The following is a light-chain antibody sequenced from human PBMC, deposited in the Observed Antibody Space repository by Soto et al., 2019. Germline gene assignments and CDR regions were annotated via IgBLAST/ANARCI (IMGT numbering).Light chain of an antibody. Sequence: DIVMTQSPATLSVSPGERATLSCRASQSVSSNLAWYQQKPGQAPRLLIYGASTRATGIPARFSGSGSGTEFTLTISSLQSEDFAVYYCQQYNNWSTFGQGTKVDIK. CDR3: QQYNNWST. CDR1: QSVSSN. J-gene: IGKJ1*01. CDR2: GAS. V-gene: IGKV3-15*01.